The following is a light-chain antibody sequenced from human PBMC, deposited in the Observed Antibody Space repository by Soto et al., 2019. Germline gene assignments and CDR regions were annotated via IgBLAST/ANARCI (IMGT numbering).Light chain of an antibody. V-gene: IGLV2-14*01. CDR3: TSYTNENTYL. CDR2: EVT. Sequence: QSVLTQPASVSGSPGQSITISCTGANSDVSAFHFVSWYQQHPGKAPKLLIYEVTKRPSGVSTRFSASKSGNTASLSISGLQAADEADYYCTSYTNENTYLFGTGTKLTVL. J-gene: IGLJ1*01. CDR1: NSDVSAFHF.